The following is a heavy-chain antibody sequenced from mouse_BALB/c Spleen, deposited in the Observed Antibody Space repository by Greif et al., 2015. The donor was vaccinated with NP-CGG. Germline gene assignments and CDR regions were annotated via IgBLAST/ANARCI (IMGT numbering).Heavy chain of an antibody. CDR3: ARSGLIAYYYAMDY. V-gene: IGHV1-4*01. CDR2: INPSSGYT. D-gene: IGHD2-4*01. CDR1: GYTFTSYT. J-gene: IGHJ4*01. Sequence: VQLQQSGAELARPGASVKMSCKASGYTFTSYTMHWVKQRPGQGLEWIGYINPSSGYTNYNQKFKDKATLTADKSSSTAYMQLSSLTSEDSAVYYCARSGLIAYYYAMDYWGQGTSVTVSS.